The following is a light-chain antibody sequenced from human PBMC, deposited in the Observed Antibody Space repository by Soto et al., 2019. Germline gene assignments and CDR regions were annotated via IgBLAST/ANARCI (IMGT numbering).Light chain of an antibody. Sequence: EIVLTQSPTTLSLSPGDRATLSCRASQSVSSFLAWYQQKPGQAPRLLIYDASKRATGVPARFSGSGSGTDFTLTISILEPEDFAVYYCQQHGNWPPEYTFGQGTKLEIQ. CDR2: DAS. V-gene: IGKV3-11*01. J-gene: IGKJ2*01. CDR3: QQHGNWPPEYT. CDR1: QSVSSF.